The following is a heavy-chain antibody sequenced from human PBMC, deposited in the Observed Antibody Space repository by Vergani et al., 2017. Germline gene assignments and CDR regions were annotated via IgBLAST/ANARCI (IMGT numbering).Heavy chain of an antibody. Sequence: QVQLQEAGPGLVKPSQTLSLICTVSGGSISSGQHYWSWIRRPPGKGLEWIGHIYYSGGTYYQSSLKSRVTISVDTSNNQFSLKLSSVTAADTAVYYCARETCSSTSCLYLGVAFDIWGQGTMVTVSS. CDR3: ARETCSSTSCLYLGVAFDI. CDR1: GGSISSGQHY. V-gene: IGHV4-30-4*01. J-gene: IGHJ3*02. CDR2: IYYSGGT. D-gene: IGHD2-2*01.